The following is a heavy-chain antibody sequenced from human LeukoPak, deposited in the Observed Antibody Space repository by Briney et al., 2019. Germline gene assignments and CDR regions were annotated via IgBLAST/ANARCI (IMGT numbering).Heavy chain of an antibody. CDR1: GFTFSSYS. V-gene: IGHV3-48*04. CDR2: ISSSSSTI. D-gene: IGHD6-6*01. CDR3: ARGANLIAARPLPDY. J-gene: IGHJ4*02. Sequence: GGSLRLSCAASGFTFSSYSMNWVRQAPGKGLEWVSYISSSSSTIYYADSVKGRFTISRDNAKNSLYLQMNSLRAEDTAVYYCARGANLIAARPLPDYWGLGTLVTVSS.